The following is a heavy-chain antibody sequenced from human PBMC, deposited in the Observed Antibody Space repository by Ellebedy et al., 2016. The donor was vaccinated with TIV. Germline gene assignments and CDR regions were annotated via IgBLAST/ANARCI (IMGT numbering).Heavy chain of an antibody. CDR1: GGSFSGYY. V-gene: IGHV4-34*01. CDR2: INHSGST. Sequence: SETLSLTXAVYGGSFSGYYWSWIRQPPGKGLEWIGEINHSGSTNYNPSLKSRVTISVGTPKNQFSLKLSSVTAEDTAVYYCVRDFDFWGQGTLVTVSS. J-gene: IGHJ4*02. CDR3: VRDFDF.